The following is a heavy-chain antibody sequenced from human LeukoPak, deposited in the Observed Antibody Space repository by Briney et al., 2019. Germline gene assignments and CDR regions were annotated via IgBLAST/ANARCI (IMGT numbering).Heavy chain of an antibody. CDR1: GGTFSTYA. D-gene: IGHD1-26*01. CDR2: IIPISGTV. J-gene: IGHJ4*02. CDR3: GRGVRNSGSYYVDY. Sequence: SVKASCKAPGGTFSTYAISWMRQAPGQGLEWMGGIIPISGTVNYAQKFQGRVTIIADASTSTAHMELSSLRSEDTAVYYCGRGVRNSGSYYVDYWGQGTLVTVSS. V-gene: IGHV1-69*13.